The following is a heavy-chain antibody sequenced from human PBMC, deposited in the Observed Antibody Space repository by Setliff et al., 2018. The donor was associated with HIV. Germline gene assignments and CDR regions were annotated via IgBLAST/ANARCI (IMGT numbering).Heavy chain of an antibody. CDR2: IYGSGST. Sequence: SETLSLTCAVSGDSIGTYSWHWLRQPPGKGLEWIGYIYGSGSTGYNPSLTSRVTMSTDTPNNRFALKLTSVTAADTAVYYCAKRAVQDGTVTSSNWFGSWGQGALVTVSS. CDR1: GDSIGTYS. D-gene: IGHD1-7*01. CDR3: AKRAVQDGTVTSSNWFGS. J-gene: IGHJ5*01. V-gene: IGHV4-4*09.